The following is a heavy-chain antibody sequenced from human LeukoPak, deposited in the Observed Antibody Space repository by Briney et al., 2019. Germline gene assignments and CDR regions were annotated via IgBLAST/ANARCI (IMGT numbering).Heavy chain of an antibody. J-gene: IGHJ6*02. CDR3: ARGPEYYYDSSGYYYRYYYYGMDV. Sequence: ASVKVSCKASGYTFTSYGISWVRQAPGQGLEWMGWMNPNSGNTGYAQKFQGRVTMTRNTSISTAYMELSSLRSEDTAVYYCARGPEYYYDSSGYYYRYYYYGMDVWGQGTTVTVSS. V-gene: IGHV1-8*02. CDR2: MNPNSGNT. D-gene: IGHD3-22*01. CDR1: GYTFTSYG.